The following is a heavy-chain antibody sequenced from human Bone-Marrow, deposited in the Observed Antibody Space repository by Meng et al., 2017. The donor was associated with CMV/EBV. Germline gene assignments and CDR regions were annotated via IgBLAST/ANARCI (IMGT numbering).Heavy chain of an antibody. Sequence: RRYNWGWMRQPPGKGLEWIGSIYYSGSTYYNPSLKSRVTISVDTSKNQFSLKLSSVTAADTAVYYCARDEGYCSSTSCYKGDGGFDPWGQGTLVTVSS. CDR1: RRYN. J-gene: IGHJ5*02. D-gene: IGHD2-2*02. V-gene: IGHV4-39*07. CDR2: IYYSGST. CDR3: ARDEGYCSSTSCYKGDGGFDP.